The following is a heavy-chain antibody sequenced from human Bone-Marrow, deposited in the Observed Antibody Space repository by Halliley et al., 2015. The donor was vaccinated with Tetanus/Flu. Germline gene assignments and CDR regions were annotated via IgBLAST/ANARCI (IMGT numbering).Heavy chain of an antibody. Sequence: LSLFYGDDSTYYADAVKGRFPISRDNSKNTVFLQMNSLRAEDTAVYYCARGTTSSSWYAFDYWGQGTLVTVSS. CDR2: FYGDDST. J-gene: IGHJ4*02. CDR3: ARGTTSSSWYAFDY. V-gene: IGHV3-53*01. D-gene: IGHD6-13*01.